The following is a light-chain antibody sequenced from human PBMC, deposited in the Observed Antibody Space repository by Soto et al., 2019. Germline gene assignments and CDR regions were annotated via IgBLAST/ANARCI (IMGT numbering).Light chain of an antibody. CDR2: DVS. CDR3: CSYADSHFL. Sequence: QSALTQPRSVSGSPGQSVTISCTGTSSDVGGYNYVSWYQQHPGKAPKLMIYDVSQRPSGVPDRFSGSKSGNTASLTISGLQHEDEADYYCCSYADSHFLFGGGTKLTVL. J-gene: IGLJ2*01. CDR1: SSDVGGYNY. V-gene: IGLV2-11*01.